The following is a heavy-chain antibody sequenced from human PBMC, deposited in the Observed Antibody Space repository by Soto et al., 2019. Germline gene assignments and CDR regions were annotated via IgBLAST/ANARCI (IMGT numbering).Heavy chain of an antibody. V-gene: IGHV4-61*01. Sequence: PSETLSLTCTVSGASVSSGSYYWSWIRQPPGKGLEWIGHIYYSGSTSYNPSLKSRVTMSVDTSKNQFSLKLTSVTAADTAVYYCAKDQDENYYDFWSGYFSLFWGQGTLVTVSS. D-gene: IGHD3-3*01. J-gene: IGHJ4*02. CDR2: IYYSGST. CDR3: AKDQDENYYDFWSGYFSLF. CDR1: GASVSSGSYY.